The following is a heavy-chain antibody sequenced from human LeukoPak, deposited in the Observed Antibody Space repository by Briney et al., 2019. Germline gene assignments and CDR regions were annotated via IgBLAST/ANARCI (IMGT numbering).Heavy chain of an antibody. J-gene: IGHJ3*02. CDR3: AREEYYDFWSGYYGSAAFDI. D-gene: IGHD3-3*01. CDR1: GYTFTSYY. CDR2: INPSGGST. Sequence: ASVKVSCKASGYTFTSYYMHWVRQAPGQGLEWMGIINPSGGSTSYAQKFQGRVTMTRDTSTSTVYMELSSLRSEDTAVYYRAREEYYDFWSGYYGSAAFDIWGQGTMVTVSS. V-gene: IGHV1-46*01.